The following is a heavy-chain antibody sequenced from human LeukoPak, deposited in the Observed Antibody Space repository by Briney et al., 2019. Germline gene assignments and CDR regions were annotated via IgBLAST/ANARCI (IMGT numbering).Heavy chain of an antibody. CDR3: ARGYPGAFDI. CDR2: IYYSGST. V-gene: IGHV4-59*08. J-gene: IGHJ3*02. Sequence: PSETLSLTCTVSGGSISSYYWSWIRQPPGKGLEWIGYIYYSGSTNYNPSLKSRVTISVDTSKNQFSLKLSSVTAADTAVYYCARGYPGAFDIWGQGTMVTVPS. D-gene: IGHD2-2*01. CDR1: GGSISSYY.